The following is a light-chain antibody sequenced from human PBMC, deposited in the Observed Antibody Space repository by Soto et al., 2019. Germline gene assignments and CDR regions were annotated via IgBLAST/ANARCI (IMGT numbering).Light chain of an antibody. V-gene: IGLV8-61*01. CDR2: STN. Sequence: QTVVTQEPSFSVSPGRTVTLTCGLSSGSVSTSYYPSWYQQTPGQAPRTLIYSTNTRSSGVPDRFSGSILGNKAALTITGAQADDESDYYCVLYMGKGGVFGGGTKLTVL. CDR1: SGSVSTSYY. J-gene: IGLJ2*01. CDR3: VLYMGKGGV.